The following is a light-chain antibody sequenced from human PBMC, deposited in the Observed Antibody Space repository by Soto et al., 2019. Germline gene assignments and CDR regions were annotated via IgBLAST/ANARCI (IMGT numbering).Light chain of an antibody. J-gene: IGKJ4*01. CDR3: QQYNAYPLT. Sequence: DIQMTQSPTTLSASVGDRVTITCRASQSLITWLAWYQQKPGKAPKLLIHKASSLGSGVPSRFSGSGSGTEFTLTISSLQPDDFATYYCQQYNAYPLTFGGGTKEEIK. V-gene: IGKV1-5*03. CDR1: QSLITW. CDR2: KAS.